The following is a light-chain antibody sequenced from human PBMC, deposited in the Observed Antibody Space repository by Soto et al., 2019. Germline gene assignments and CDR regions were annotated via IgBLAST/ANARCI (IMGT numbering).Light chain of an antibody. Sequence: QSALTQPASVSGSPGQSITISCTGTSSDVGDFDCVSWYQQHPGKAPKLMIYEVSDRPSGVSNRFSGSKSGDTASLTISGLQAEDEADYYCSSYTSSITLVFGGGTQLTVL. CDR3: SSYTSSITLV. CDR2: EVS. V-gene: IGLV2-14*01. CDR1: SSDVGDFDC. J-gene: IGLJ2*01.